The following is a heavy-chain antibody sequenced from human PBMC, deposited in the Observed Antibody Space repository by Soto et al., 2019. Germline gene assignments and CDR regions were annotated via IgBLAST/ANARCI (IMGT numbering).Heavy chain of an antibody. V-gene: IGHV4-59*01. J-gene: IGHJ6*03. D-gene: IGHD3-3*01. CDR2: MYYSGNI. CDR3: ARDRRYYDFWSGYYTGPDYYYMDV. Sequence: PSETLSLTCTVSGGSISGYYWSWIRQTPGKGLEWIGYMYYSGNINFNPSLKSRVTISLDTSKNQFSLKLSSVTAADTAVYYCARDRRYYDFWSGYYTGPDYYYMDVWGKGTTVTVSS. CDR1: GGSISGYY.